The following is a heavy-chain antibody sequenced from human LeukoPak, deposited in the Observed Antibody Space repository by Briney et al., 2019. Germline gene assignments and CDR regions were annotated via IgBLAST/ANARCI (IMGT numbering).Heavy chain of an antibody. CDR1: GGSISSYY. CDR2: IYTSEST. CDR3: ARTYYYDSSGYYYVPYYYYYYMDV. Sequence: SETLSLTCSVSGGSISSYYWSWIRQPPGKGLEWIGYIYTSESTNYNPSLKSRVTITVDTDKNQFSLKLSSVPAADKAVYYCARTYYYDSSGYYYVPYYYYYYMDVWGKGTTVTVSS. V-gene: IGHV4-4*09. J-gene: IGHJ6*03. D-gene: IGHD3-22*01.